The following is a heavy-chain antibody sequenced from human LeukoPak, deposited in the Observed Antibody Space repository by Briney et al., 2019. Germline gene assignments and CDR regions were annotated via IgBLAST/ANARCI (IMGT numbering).Heavy chain of an antibody. CDR1: GFTFEDYG. Sequence: GGSLRLSCAASGFTFEDYGMSWVRQAPGKGLEWVSGINWNGGSTGYADSAKGPLTISRDNAKNSLYLQMNSLRAEDTALYYCARDSYYYDSSGSHLGDYWGQGTLVTVSS. D-gene: IGHD3-22*01. CDR2: INWNGGST. J-gene: IGHJ4*02. V-gene: IGHV3-20*04. CDR3: ARDSYYYDSSGSHLGDY.